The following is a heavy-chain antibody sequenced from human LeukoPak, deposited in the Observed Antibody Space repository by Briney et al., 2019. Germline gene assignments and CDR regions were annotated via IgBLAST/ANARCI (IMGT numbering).Heavy chain of an antibody. V-gene: IGHV3-7*03. CDR3: VKDSPPRYSGSPPAY. Sequence: GGSLSLSCAASGFTFSSYWLSWVRQAPGKGLEWVANINKDGGEKYYVDSVKGRFTISRDNAKNSLYLQMNSLRADDTAVYHCVKDSPPRYSGSPPAYWGQGTLVTVSS. D-gene: IGHD1-26*01. J-gene: IGHJ4*02. CDR1: GFTFSSYW. CDR2: INKDGGEK.